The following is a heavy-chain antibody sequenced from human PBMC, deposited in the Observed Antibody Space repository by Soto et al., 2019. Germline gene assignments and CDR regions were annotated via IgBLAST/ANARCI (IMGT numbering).Heavy chain of an antibody. Sequence: PSETLSLTCTVSGGSLSSSPYYWGWIRRPPGKGLEFIGSINYSGNTYYSPSLKSRVTLSVDTSKNQFSLKVTSVTATDTGLYYCSRRAPEGIDPWGQGTLVTVSS. D-gene: IGHD3-10*01. CDR1: GGSLSSSPYY. J-gene: IGHJ5*02. CDR2: INYSGNT. V-gene: IGHV4-39*01. CDR3: SRRAPEGIDP.